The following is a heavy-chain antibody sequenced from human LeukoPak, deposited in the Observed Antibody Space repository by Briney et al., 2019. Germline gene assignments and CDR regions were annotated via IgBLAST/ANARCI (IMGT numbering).Heavy chain of an antibody. CDR2: ISSGGITI. D-gene: IGHD3-3*01. Sequence: PGGSLRLSCAASGFRFSDYYMTWIRQAPGKGLEWVSYISSGGITIYYADSVKGRFTISRDNAKNSLYLQMNSLRAEDTAVYYCARDYGTTISYYYGMDVWGQGTTVTVSS. J-gene: IGHJ6*02. CDR3: ARDYGTTISYYYGMDV. CDR1: GFRFSDYY. V-gene: IGHV3-11*01.